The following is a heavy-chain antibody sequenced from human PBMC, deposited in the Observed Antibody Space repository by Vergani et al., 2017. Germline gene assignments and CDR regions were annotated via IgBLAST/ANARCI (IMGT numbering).Heavy chain of an antibody. CDR1: GGSISSGDYY. CDR3: ARGGYCSSTSGYKRGYYYYYMDV. CDR2: IYYSGST. Sequence: QVQLQESGPGLVKPSQTLSLTCTVSGGSISSGDYYWSWIRQPPGKGLEWIGYIYYSGSTYYNPSLKSRVTISVDTSKNQFSLKLSSVTAADTALCYCARGGYCSSTSGYKRGYYYYYMDVWGKGTTVTVYS. J-gene: IGHJ6*03. V-gene: IGHV4-30-4*01. D-gene: IGHD2-2*02.